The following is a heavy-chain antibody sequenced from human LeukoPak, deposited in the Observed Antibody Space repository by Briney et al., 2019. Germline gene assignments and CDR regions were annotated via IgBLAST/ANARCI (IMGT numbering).Heavy chain of an antibody. V-gene: IGHV4-59*01. D-gene: IGHD1-1*01. J-gene: IGHJ4*02. Sequence: SETLSLTCTVSGGSISSYYWSWIRQSPGKGLEWIGYFYYSGSTNYNPSLKSRVTISVDTSKNQFSLKLSSVTAADTAVYYCARLTRRSGNYFENWGQGTLVTVSS. CDR1: GGSISSYY. CDR2: FYYSGST. CDR3: ARLTRRSGNYFEN.